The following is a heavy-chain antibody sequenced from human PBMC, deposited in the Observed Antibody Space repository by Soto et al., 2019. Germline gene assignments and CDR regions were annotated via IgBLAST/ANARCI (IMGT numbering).Heavy chain of an antibody. CDR2: IYYSGST. Sequence: SETLSLTCTVSGGSISSGGDYWSSIRQHPGKGLEWSGYIYYSGSTYYNPSLKSRVTISVDTSKNQFSLKLSSVTAADTAVYYCARDLGIQSSSGMDVWGQGTTVPVSS. CDR1: GGSISSGGDY. J-gene: IGHJ6*02. V-gene: IGHV4-31*03. CDR3: ARDLGIQSSSGMDV.